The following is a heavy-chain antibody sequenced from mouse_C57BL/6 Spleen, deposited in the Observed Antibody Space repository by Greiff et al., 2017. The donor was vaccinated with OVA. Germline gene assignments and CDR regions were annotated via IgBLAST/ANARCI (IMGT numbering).Heavy chain of an antibody. Sequence: VQLQQSGTVLARPGASVKMSCKTSGYTFTSYWMHWVKQRPGQGLEWIGAIYPGNSDTSYNQKFKGKAKLTAVTSASTAYMELSSLTNEDSAVDYCTGHYYGSSYESYYAMDYWGQGTSVTVSS. D-gene: IGHD1-1*01. CDR2: IYPGNSDT. CDR1: GYTFTSYW. CDR3: TGHYYGSSYESYYAMDY. J-gene: IGHJ4*01. V-gene: IGHV1-5*01.